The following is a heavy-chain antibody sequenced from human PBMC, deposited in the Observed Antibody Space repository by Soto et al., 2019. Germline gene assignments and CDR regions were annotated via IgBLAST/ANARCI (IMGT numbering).Heavy chain of an antibody. V-gene: IGHV1-18*01. CDR1: GYTFTSYG. CDR2: ISAYNGNT. CDR3: ARVNSGSYYYYGMDC. Sequence: ASVQVSCKASGYTFTSYGISWVRQAPGQGLEWMGWISAYNGNTNYAQKLQGRVTMTTDTSTSTAYMELRSLRSDDTAVYYCARVNSGSYYYYGMDCWGQGTTVTVAS. D-gene: IGHD1-26*01. J-gene: IGHJ6*02.